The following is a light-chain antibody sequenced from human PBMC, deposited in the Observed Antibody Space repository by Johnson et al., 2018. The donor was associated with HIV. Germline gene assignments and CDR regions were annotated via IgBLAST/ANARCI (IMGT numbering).Light chain of an antibody. CDR1: SSNIGNNY. CDR2: ENN. Sequence: QSALTQPPSVSAAPGQKVTISCSGSSSNIGNNYVSWYQQLPGTAPKLLIYENNKRPSGIPDRFSGSKSGTSATLGITGLQTGDEADYYFGTWDSSLSALYVFGTGTKVTVL. V-gene: IGLV1-51*02. J-gene: IGLJ1*01. CDR3: GTWDSSLSALYV.